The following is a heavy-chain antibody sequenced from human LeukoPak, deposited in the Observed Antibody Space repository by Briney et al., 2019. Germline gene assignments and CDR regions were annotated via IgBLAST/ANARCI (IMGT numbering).Heavy chain of an antibody. CDR1: GFTFSSYG. D-gene: IGHD1-20*01. Sequence: GGSLRLSCAASGFTFSSYGMHWVRQAPGKGLEWVAVISYDGSNKYYADSVKGRFTISRDNSKNTLYLQMNSLRAEDTAVYYCARGYNWNDVDYWGQGTLVTVSS. CDR3: ARGYNWNDVDY. V-gene: IGHV3-30*19. CDR2: ISYDGSNK. J-gene: IGHJ4*02.